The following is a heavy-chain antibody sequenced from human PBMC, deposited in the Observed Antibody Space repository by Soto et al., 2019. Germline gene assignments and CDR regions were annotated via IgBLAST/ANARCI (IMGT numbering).Heavy chain of an antibody. D-gene: IGHD4-17*01. V-gene: IGHV3-74*01. CDR3: ARARTIHYGDTDGLYYYYYGMDV. CDR2: INSDGSST. CDR1: GFTFSSYW. J-gene: IGHJ6*01. Sequence: GGSLRLSCAASGFTFSSYWMHWVRQAPGKGLVWVSRINSDGSSTSYADSVKGRFTISRDNAKNTLYLQMNSLRAEDTAVYYCARARTIHYGDTDGLYYYYYGMDVWGQGNTVTVSS.